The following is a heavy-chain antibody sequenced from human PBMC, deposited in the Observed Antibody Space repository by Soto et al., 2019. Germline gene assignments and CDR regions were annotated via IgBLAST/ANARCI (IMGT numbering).Heavy chain of an antibody. V-gene: IGHV3-72*01. J-gene: IGHJ6*02. CDR3: ARDGGIAARHYYGMDV. CDR2: TRKKAENYST. Sequence: SLKLSFPATAFTLMVHHRVEVRQAPGKWLEWVGRTRKKAENYSTEYAASVEGRFTISRDDSKNSLFLQMNSLKTDDTDVYYCARDGGIAARHYYGMDVWGQGTTVPVSS. CDR1: AFTLMVHH. D-gene: IGHD6-6*01.